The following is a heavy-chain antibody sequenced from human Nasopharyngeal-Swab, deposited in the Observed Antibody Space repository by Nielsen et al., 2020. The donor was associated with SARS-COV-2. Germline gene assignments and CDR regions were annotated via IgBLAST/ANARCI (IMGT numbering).Heavy chain of an antibody. CDR3: ARPLSRDSTWTTEANWFDP. Sequence: GESLKISCAASGFTFSSYSMSWLRQAPGMGLEWVANIKEDGSQKNYADSVKGRFTISRDNSKNSLYLQMNSLRAEDTAIYHCARPLSRDSTWTTEANWFDPWGQGTLVTVSS. J-gene: IGHJ5*02. D-gene: IGHD6-13*01. V-gene: IGHV3-7*03. CDR2: IKEDGSQK. CDR1: GFTFSSYS.